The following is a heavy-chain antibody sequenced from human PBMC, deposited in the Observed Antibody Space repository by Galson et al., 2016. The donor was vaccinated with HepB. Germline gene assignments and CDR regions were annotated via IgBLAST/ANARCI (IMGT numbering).Heavy chain of an antibody. V-gene: IGHV3-53*01. CDR1: GFDVSATY. CDR2: LHPNGDT. D-gene: IGHD4-17*01. Sequence: SCAVSGFDVSATYMNWVRQAPGKGLECISVLHPNGDTYYADSVKGRFTISRDNSQNTVFLQMNSLRAEDTALYYCKGGYYGPYFGQGALVTVSS. J-gene: IGHJ4*02. CDR3: KGGYYGPY.